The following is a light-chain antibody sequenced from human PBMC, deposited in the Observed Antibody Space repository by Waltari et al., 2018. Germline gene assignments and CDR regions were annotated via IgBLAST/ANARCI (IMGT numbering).Light chain of an antibody. CDR3: CSYAGSGSWV. J-gene: IGLJ3*02. CDR1: GSEAGSYNL. V-gene: IGLV2-23*01. Sequence: QSALTQPASVSGSPGQSITMSCTGRGSEAGSYNLVSWYQQHPGKAPKLIIYEDTKRPSGISNRFAASKSDNTASLTISGLQAEDEAEYYCCSYAGSGSWVFGGGTKLTVL. CDR2: EDT.